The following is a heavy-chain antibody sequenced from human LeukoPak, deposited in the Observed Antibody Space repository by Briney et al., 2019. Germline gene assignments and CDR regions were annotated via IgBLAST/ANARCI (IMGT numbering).Heavy chain of an antibody. CDR2: IDGSSTYI. Sequence: GGSLRLSCAASGFSFSSYSMNWIRQAPGKGLEWVASIDGSSTYIFYADSVKGRFTISRDNAKNSLYLQMNSLRAEDTALYYCATSPLWGYAFNMWGQGTKVTVSS. CDR1: GFSFSSYS. D-gene: IGHD7-27*01. J-gene: IGHJ3*02. V-gene: IGHV3-21*01. CDR3: ATSPLWGYAFNM.